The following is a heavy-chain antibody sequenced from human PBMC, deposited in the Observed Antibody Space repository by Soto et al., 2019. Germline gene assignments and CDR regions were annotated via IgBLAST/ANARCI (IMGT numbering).Heavy chain of an antibody. CDR2: IYYSGST. V-gene: IGHV4-30-4*01. D-gene: IGHD1-7*01. J-gene: IGHJ4*02. CDR1: GGSISSGDYY. Sequence: SETLSLTCTVSGGSISSGDYYWSWIRQPPGKGLEWIGYIYYSGSTYYNPSLKSRVTISVDTSKNQFSLKLSSVTAADTAVYYCAREEITGTTTPDYWGQGTLVTVSS. CDR3: AREEITGTTTPDY.